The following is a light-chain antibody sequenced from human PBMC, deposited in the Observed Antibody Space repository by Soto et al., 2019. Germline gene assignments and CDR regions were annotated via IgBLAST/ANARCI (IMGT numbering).Light chain of an antibody. CDR1: HRVSSY. CDR2: ATS. J-gene: IGKJ4*01. CDR3: QQYYSFPLT. Sequence: EIVMTQSPATLSVSPGERATLSCRASHRVSSYLAWYQQKPGQAPRLLIFATSTRATGIPARFSGSGSGTEFTLTISSLQSEDSATYYCQQYYSFPLTFGGGTKVEIK. V-gene: IGKV3-15*01.